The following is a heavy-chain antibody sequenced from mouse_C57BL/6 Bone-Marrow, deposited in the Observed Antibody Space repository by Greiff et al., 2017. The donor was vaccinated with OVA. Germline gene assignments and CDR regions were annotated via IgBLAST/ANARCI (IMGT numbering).Heavy chain of an antibody. D-gene: IGHD1-1*01. CDR1: GFTFSSYA. J-gene: IGHJ2*01. Sequence: EVQRVESGGGLVKPGGSLKLSCAASGFTFSSYAMYWVRQTPGKRLEWVANISAGGGYTYYPDNVKGRFTITRDNAKNKLYLQLSNLKSEDTSMYYCAGGGTTVLFDYWGQGTTLTVSS. V-gene: IGHV5-4*01. CDR2: ISAGGGYT. CDR3: AGGGTTVLFDY.